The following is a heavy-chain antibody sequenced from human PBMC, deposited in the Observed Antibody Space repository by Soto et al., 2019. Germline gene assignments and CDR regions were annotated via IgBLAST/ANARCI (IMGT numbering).Heavy chain of an antibody. J-gene: IGHJ4*02. CDR3: ARSIVVVTAADY. CDR1: GYTFTSYA. V-gene: IGHV1-3*01. D-gene: IGHD2-21*02. CDR2: INAGNGNT. Sequence: SVKVSCKASGYTFTSYAMHWVRQAPGQRLEWMGWINAGNGNTKYSQKFQGRVTITRDTSASTAYMELSSLRSEDTAVYYCARSIVVVTAADYWGQGTLVTVS.